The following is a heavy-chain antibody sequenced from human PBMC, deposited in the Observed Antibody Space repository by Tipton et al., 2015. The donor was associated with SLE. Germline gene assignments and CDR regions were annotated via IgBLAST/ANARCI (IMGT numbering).Heavy chain of an antibody. V-gene: IGHV3-15*01. CDR1: GFTFTNAW. J-gene: IGHJ2*01. D-gene: IGHD1-26*01. CDR3: TREPNRVGYWYFDL. CDR2: IQSKTDGGAI. Sequence: SLRLSCAASGFTFTNAWMNWVRQPPGKGLEWVGRIQSKTDGGAIDYAEPVKGRFTISRENAKSSFYLQMSSLRAEDTAVYYCTREPNRVGYWYFDLWGRGTLVTVSS.